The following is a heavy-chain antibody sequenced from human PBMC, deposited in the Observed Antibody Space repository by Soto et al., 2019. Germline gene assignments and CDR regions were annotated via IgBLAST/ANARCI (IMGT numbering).Heavy chain of an antibody. Sequence: SETRSLTCAVYGGSFSGYYWSWIRQPPGKGLEWIGEINHSGSTNYNPSLKSRVTISVDTSKNQFSLKLSSVTAADTAVYYCARGSSPGVTMVRGVIGYYGMDVWGQGXTVTVYS. CDR3: ARGSSPGVTMVRGVIGYYGMDV. J-gene: IGHJ6*02. CDR1: GGSFSGYY. D-gene: IGHD3-10*01. CDR2: INHSGST. V-gene: IGHV4-34*01.